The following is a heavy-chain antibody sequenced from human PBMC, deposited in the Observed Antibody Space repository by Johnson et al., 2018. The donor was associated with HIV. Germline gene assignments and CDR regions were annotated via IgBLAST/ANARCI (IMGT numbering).Heavy chain of an antibody. Sequence: QVQLVESGGGVVQPGRSLRLSCAASGFTFSSYAMHWVRQAPGKGLEWVAFIRYDGSNKYYADSVKGRFTISRDNAKNTLYLQMNSLRAEDTAVYYCARSRQVGTPDAFDIWGQGTMVTVSS. CDR2: IRYDGSNK. J-gene: IGHJ3*02. CDR3: ARSRQVGTPDAFDI. D-gene: IGHD1-14*01. V-gene: IGHV3-30*02. CDR1: GFTFSSYA.